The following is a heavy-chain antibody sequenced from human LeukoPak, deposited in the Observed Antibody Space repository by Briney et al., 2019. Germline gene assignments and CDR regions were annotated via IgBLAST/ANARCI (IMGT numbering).Heavy chain of an antibody. CDR2: IYYSGST. CDR3: ARGSRPVYNLLTGKRYFDY. CDR1: GGSISSHY. V-gene: IGHV4-59*11. J-gene: IGHJ4*02. Sequence: SETLSLTCTVSGGSISSHYWSWIRQSPGKGLEWIGYIYYSGSTNYNPSLKSRVTISVDTSKNQFSLKLSSVTAEDTAVYYCARGSRPVYNLLTGKRYFDYWGQGTLLTVSS. D-gene: IGHD3-9*01.